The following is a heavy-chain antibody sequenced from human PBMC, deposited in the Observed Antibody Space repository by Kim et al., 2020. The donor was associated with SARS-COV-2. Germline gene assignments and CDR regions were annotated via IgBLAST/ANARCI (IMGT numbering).Heavy chain of an antibody. V-gene: IGHV3-48*03. D-gene: IGHD1-1*01. CDR1: GFTFSNYE. Sequence: GGSLRLSCAASGFTFSNYEMNWVRQAPGKGLEWVSYISSSGSTIYYADSVKGRFTISRDNAKNSLYLQMNSLRAEDTAVYYCASRGYNWNDVFDYWGQGTLVTVSS. CDR2: ISSSGSTI. J-gene: IGHJ4*02. CDR3: ASRGYNWNDVFDY.